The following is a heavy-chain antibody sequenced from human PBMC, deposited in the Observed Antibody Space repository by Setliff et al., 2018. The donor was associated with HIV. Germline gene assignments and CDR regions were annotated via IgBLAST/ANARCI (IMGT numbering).Heavy chain of an antibody. J-gene: IGHJ5*02. Sequence: ASVKVSCKASGYSFINYGISWVRQAPGQGLEGMGWISAYTGHTDYAPRLLGRVTMTTDTSTSTAYMELRSLSSDDTAVYYCARARLQGIVTAVGPRDNCLDPWGQGTRVTVSS. CDR1: GYSFINYG. V-gene: IGHV1-18*01. CDR2: ISAYTGHT. D-gene: IGHD1-26*01. CDR3: ARARLQGIVTAVGPRDNCLDP.